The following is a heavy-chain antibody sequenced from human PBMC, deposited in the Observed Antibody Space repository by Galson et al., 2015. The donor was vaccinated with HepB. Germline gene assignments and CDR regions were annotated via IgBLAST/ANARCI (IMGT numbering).Heavy chain of an antibody. Sequence: SLRLSCAASGFTFNYFTMHWVRQAPGKGPEWVARIPYDGSNQYHVDSVKGRFTITRDNSNNTLYLQMNNLRLEDTAVYYCVRDRPYGSPTYWGQGTLVTVSS. D-gene: IGHD1-1*01. J-gene: IGHJ4*02. CDR1: GFTFNYFT. CDR3: VRDRPYGSPTY. V-gene: IGHV3-30*01. CDR2: IPYDGSNQ.